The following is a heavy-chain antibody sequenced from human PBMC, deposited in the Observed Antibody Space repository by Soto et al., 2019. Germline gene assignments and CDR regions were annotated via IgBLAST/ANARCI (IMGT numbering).Heavy chain of an antibody. CDR3: ARCSGGSGYYYDGMDV. CDR2: ISYDGSNK. CDR1: GFTFSSYA. J-gene: IGHJ6*02. V-gene: IGHV3-30-3*01. Sequence: QVQLVESGGGVVQPGRSLRLSCAASGFTFSSYAMHWVRQAPGKGLEWVAVISYDGSNKYYADSVKGRFTISRDNSKNTLYLQLNSLRAEDKAVYYCARCSGGSGYYYDGMDVWGQGTTVTVSS. D-gene: IGHD2-15*01.